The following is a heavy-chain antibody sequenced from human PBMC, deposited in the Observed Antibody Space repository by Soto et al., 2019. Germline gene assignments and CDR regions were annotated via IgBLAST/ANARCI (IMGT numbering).Heavy chain of an antibody. CDR3: TRVKLGRHETFDY. J-gene: IGHJ4*02. CDR1: GFTFSDHY. Sequence: EVQLVESGGGLVQPGGSLRLSCAASGFTFSDHYMDWVRQAPGKGLEWVGRVRDKANSYGTEYAASVKGRSTISRDDSMNSLYLQMNSLNTEDPAVYYCTRVKLGRHETFDYWGQGTLVTVCS. CDR2: VRDKANSYGT. D-gene: IGHD1-1*01. V-gene: IGHV3-72*01.